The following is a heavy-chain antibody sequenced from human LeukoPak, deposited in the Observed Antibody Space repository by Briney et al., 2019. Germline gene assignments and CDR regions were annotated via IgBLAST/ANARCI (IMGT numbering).Heavy chain of an antibody. CDR2: IYSGGST. Sequence: GGSLRLSCAASGFTVSSNYMSWVRQAPGKGLEWVSVIYSGGSTYYADSVKGRFTISRDNSKNTLYLQMNSLRAEDTAVYYCARAAGYSGYDFGGYFDYWGQGTLVTVSS. J-gene: IGHJ4*02. V-gene: IGHV3-53*01. CDR1: GFTVSSNY. CDR3: ARAAGYSGYDFGGYFDY. D-gene: IGHD5-12*01.